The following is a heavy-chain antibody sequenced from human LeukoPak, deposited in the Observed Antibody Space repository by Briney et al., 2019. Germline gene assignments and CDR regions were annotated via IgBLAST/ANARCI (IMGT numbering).Heavy chain of an antibody. CDR2: IYYSGST. J-gene: IGHJ3*02. CDR1: GGSISSGDYY. D-gene: IGHD3-9*01. CDR3: ARERVGYDILTGYYKDAFDI. V-gene: IGHV4-30-4*01. Sequence: SETLSLTSTVSGGSISSGDYYWSWIRQPPGKGLEWIGYIYYSGSTYYNPSLKSRVTISVDTSKNQFSLKLSSVTAADTAVYYCARERVGYDILTGYYKDAFDIWGQGTMVTVSS.